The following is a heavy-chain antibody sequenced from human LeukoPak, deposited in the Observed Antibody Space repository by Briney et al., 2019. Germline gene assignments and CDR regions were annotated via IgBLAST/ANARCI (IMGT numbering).Heavy chain of an antibody. D-gene: IGHD3-9*01. J-gene: IGHJ6*02. CDR1: GVAGSSNY. V-gene: IGHV3-66*03. Sequence: GGSLRLSCAASGVAGSSNYMTWVRQAPGRGLEWVSVIYINGGTYYADCVKGRFTISRDNSKNTVYLQMDSLRAEDTAFFFQAEDGIRYFDWLWHYYYYGMDVWGQGTTVTVSS. CDR3: AEDGIRYFDWLWHYYYYGMDV. CDR2: IYINGGT.